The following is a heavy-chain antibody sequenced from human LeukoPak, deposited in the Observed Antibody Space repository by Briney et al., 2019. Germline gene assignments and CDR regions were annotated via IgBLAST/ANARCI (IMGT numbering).Heavy chain of an antibody. Sequence: PGGSLTLSCVTSQFTFSHYGMHWVRQAPGKGLECVAVIWSDATNQYYADSVKGRFTLYRDNSQNTVFHHMNSLTAEDTAVYYCAKDAQRVVAYSNSLENWGQGTLVTVSP. CDR2: IWSDATNQ. D-gene: IGHD4-11*01. CDR3: AKDAQRVVAYSNSLEN. J-gene: IGHJ4*02. V-gene: IGHV3-33*06. CDR1: QFTFSHYG.